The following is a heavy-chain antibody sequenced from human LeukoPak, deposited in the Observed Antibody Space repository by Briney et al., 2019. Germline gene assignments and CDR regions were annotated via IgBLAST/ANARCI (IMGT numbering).Heavy chain of an antibody. CDR2: INQDGSLK. D-gene: IGHD5-18*01. J-gene: IGHJ6*03. CDR1: GFAFSNYW. Sequence: PGGSLRLSCAASGFAFSNYWMTWVRQAPGKGLEWVANINQDGSLKTYVDSVKGRFTISRDNARNSLYLQMNSLRTEDTALYYCAKGLRYNYNYYYMDVWGNGTTVTVSS. CDR3: AKGLRYNYNYYYMDV. V-gene: IGHV3-7*03.